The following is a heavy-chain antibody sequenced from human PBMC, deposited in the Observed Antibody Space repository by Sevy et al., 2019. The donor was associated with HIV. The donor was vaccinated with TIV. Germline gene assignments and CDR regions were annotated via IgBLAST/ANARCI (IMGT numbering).Heavy chain of an antibody. D-gene: IGHD3-10*01. J-gene: IGHJ4*02. Sequence: GGSLRLSCTDSGLTFSNYWMHWVRQAPGKGLEWVASIKKDGSEKDYVDSVKGRFIISRDNAKSSVYLQMNSLRDEDGAVSYCYGGKNWGQGTLVTVSS. CDR2: IKKDGSEK. V-gene: IGHV3-7*03. CDR1: GLTFSNYW. CDR3: YGGKN.